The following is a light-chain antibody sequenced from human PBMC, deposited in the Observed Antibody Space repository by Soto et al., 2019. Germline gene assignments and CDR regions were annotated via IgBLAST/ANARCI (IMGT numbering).Light chain of an antibody. J-gene: IGLJ2*01. CDR1: GSDVGGYNY. Sequence: QAVVTQPASVSGSPGQSITISCTGTGSDVGGYNYVSWYQQHPGKAPKLVIYEVTNRPSGVSNRFSASKSGNTASLTISGLQADDEADYYCSSYTSSDTLVFGGGTKLTVL. CDR3: SSYTSSDTLV. CDR2: EVT. V-gene: IGLV2-14*03.